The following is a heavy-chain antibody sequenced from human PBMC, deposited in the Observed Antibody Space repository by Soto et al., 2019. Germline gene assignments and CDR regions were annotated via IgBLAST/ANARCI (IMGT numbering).Heavy chain of an antibody. J-gene: IGHJ6*02. CDR2: IYYSGST. CDR1: GGSISSGGYY. Sequence: QVQLQESGPGLVKPSQTLSLTCTVSGGSISSGGYYWSWIRQHPGKGLEWIGYIYYSGSTYYNPSLKSRVTVSGDTSKNQVSLKLSAVTAADTAVYYCARDGVFGAAGTNYYYGMDVWGQGTTVTVSS. CDR3: ARDGVFGAAGTNYYYGMDV. D-gene: IGHD6-13*01. V-gene: IGHV4-31*03.